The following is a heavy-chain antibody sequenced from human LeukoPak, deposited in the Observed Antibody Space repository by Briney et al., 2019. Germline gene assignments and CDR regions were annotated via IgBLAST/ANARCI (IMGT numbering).Heavy chain of an antibody. CDR3: ARGGYSGYDFGGVGLDP. CDR1: GYTFTNYD. D-gene: IGHD5-12*01. CDR2: MNSNSGNT. J-gene: IGHJ5*02. Sequence: ASVKVSCKASGYTFTNYDINWVRQAPGEGPEWMGWMNSNSGNTGYAQKFQGRVAMTRNTAISTAYMELSSLKSEDTAAYYCARGGYSGYDFGGVGLDPWGQGTLVTVSS. V-gene: IGHV1-8*01.